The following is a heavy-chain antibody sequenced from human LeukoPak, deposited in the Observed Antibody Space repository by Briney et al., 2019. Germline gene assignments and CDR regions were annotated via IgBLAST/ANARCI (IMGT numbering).Heavy chain of an antibody. CDR2: INNVGSST. CDR1: GFTFSSYW. J-gene: IGHJ3*02. V-gene: IGHV3-74*01. D-gene: IGHD2-2*01. CDR3: ARGLAVVPAAWFGLDAFDI. Sequence: PGGSLRLSCAASGFTFSSYWMHWVRQAPGKGLVWVSRINNVGSSTTYADSVKGRFTISRDNAKNTLYLQMNSLSAEDTAVYYCARGLAVVPAAWFGLDAFDIWGQGTMVTVSS.